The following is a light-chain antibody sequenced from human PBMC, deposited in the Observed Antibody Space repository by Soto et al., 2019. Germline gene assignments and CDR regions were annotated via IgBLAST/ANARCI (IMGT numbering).Light chain of an antibody. J-gene: IGLJ2*01. CDR3: SSYTTTSTGV. CDR2: DVS. Sequence: QSALTQPASVSGSPGQSITISCTGTITDVGSSNYVSWYKQHPGKAPKLMIYDVSNRPSGVSNRFSGSKSGNTASLTISGLQAEDEDDYYCSSYTTTSTGVFGGGTKLTVL. CDR1: ITDVGSSNY. V-gene: IGLV2-14*01.